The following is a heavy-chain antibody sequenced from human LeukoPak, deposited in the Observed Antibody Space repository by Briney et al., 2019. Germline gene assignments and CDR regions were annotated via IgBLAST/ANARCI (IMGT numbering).Heavy chain of an antibody. J-gene: IGHJ4*02. CDR2: ISYDGSNK. V-gene: IGHV3-30-3*01. Sequence: GGSLRLSCAASGFTFSSYAMHWVRQAPGKGLEWVAVISYDGSNKYYADSVKGRFTISRDNSKNTLYLQMNSLRAEDTAVYYCARDERWVSWYFDYWGQGTLVTVSS. CDR1: GFTFSSYA. D-gene: IGHD3-16*01. CDR3: ARDERWVSWYFDY.